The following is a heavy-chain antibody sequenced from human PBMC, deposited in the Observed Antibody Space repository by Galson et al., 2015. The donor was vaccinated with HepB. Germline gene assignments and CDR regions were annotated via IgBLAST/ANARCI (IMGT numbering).Heavy chain of an antibody. J-gene: IGHJ4*02. CDR1: GFTFSSYS. CDR2: ISSSSSYI. D-gene: IGHD3-9*01. Sequence: SLRLSCAASGFTFSSYSMNWVRQAPGKGLEWVSSISSSSSYIYYADSVKGRFTISRDNAKNSLYLQMNSLRAEDTAVYYCARDRGHYDILTGSFDYWGQGTLVTVSS. V-gene: IGHV3-21*01. CDR3: ARDRGHYDILTGSFDY.